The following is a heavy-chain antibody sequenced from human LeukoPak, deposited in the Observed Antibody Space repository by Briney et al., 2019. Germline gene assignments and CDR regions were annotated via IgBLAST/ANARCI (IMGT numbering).Heavy chain of an antibody. J-gene: IGHJ4*02. V-gene: IGHV4-38-2*02. CDR2: MSHSGST. CDR3: AREHCAGGYCYFLDY. D-gene: IGHD2/OR15-2a*01. CDR1: DYPISSGYF. Sequence: SETLSLTCSVSDYPISSGYFWGWIRQPPGEGLEWIATMSHSGSTYFNPSLKSRVIVSIDASKNQFSLNLTSVTAADTAVYYCAREHCAGGYCYFLDYWGQGTLVTVSS.